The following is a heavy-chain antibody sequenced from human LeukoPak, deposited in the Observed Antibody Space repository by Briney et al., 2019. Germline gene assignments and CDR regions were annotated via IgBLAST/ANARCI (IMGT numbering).Heavy chain of an antibody. V-gene: IGHV1-69*13. CDR2: IIPIFGTA. Sequence: ASVKVSCKASGGTFSSYAISWVRQAPGQGLEWMGGIIPIFGTANYAQKFQGRVTITADESTSTAYMELSSLRSEDTAVYYCARRGTVGEPYYYYYYMDVWGKGTTVTVSS. J-gene: IGHJ6*03. CDR3: ARRGTVGEPYYYYYYMDV. CDR1: GGTFSSYA.